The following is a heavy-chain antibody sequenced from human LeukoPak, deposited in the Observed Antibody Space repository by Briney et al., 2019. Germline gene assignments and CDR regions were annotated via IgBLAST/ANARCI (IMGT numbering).Heavy chain of an antibody. CDR1: GFTFSNYG. V-gene: IGHV3-30*02. Sequence: GGSLRLSCAASGFTFSNYGMHWVRQAPGKGLEWVAFTRSDGRNNYYVDSVRGRFTISRDNSKSTLHLQMNSLRVEDTAVYYCAKSINSGSLLDYWGQGTLVTVSS. CDR3: AKSINSGSLLDY. J-gene: IGHJ4*02. CDR2: TRSDGRNN. D-gene: IGHD3-22*01.